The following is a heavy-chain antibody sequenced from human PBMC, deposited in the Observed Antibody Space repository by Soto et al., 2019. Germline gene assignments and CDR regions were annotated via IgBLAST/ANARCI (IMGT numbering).Heavy chain of an antibody. Sequence: GGSLRLSGAASGFTFSSYRMTWVRQAPGKGLEWVANIKQDGSETFYVDSVKGRFTISRDNAKNSLYLHMNSLGAEDTAMYYCAREDSVSSYYSQWGHGTLVTVSS. J-gene: IGHJ4*01. CDR3: AREDSVSSYYSQ. D-gene: IGHD2-15*01. CDR1: GFTFSSYR. CDR2: IKQDGSET. V-gene: IGHV3-7*03.